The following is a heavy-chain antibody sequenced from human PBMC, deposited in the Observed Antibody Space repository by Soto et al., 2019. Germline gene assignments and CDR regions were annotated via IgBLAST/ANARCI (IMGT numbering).Heavy chain of an antibody. Sequence: QVQLVESGGGVVQPGRSLRLSCAASGFTCSSYGMHWVRQAPGKGLEWVAVISYDGSNKYYADSVKGRFTISRDNSKNTLYLQMNSLRAEDTAVYYCAKDESWCSGGSFYENPPMDVWGQGTTVTVSS. CDR1: GFTCSSYG. V-gene: IGHV3-30*18. J-gene: IGHJ6*02. CDR2: ISYDGSNK. CDR3: AKDESWCSGGSFYENPPMDV. D-gene: IGHD2-15*01.